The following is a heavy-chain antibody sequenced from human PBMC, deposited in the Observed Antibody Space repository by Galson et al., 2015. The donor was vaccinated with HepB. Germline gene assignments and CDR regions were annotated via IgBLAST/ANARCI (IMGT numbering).Heavy chain of an antibody. V-gene: IGHV1-2*02. D-gene: IGHD2-2*02. Sequence: SVKVSCKASGYTFTGYYMHWVRQAPGQGLEWMGWINPNSGGTNYAQKFQGRVTMTRDTSISTAYVELSRLRSDDTAVYYCARVRYCSSTSCYMFDYWGQGTLVTVSS. CDR2: INPNSGGT. CDR3: ARVRYCSSTSCYMFDY. J-gene: IGHJ4*02. CDR1: GYTFTGYY.